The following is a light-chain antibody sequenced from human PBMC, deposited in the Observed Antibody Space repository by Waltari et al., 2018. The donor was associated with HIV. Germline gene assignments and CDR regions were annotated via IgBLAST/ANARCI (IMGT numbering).Light chain of an antibody. CDR3: QQYYSYPFT. J-gene: IGKJ3*01. CDR1: QGIGTS. CDR2: GTS. V-gene: IGKV1-8*01. Sequence: IRLTQSPPSFSAPPGDKVTTTCRASQGIGTSLAWYQQKPGRAPKLLIYGTSSLQRGVPPRFSGSRSGTDFTLTISCLQSEDSANYYCQQYYSYPFTFGPGTKVDIK.